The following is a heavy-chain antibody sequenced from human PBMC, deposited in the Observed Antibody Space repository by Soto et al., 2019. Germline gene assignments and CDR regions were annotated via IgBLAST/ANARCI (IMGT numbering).Heavy chain of an antibody. V-gene: IGHV3-30*04. CDR3: TSSSVSDIVVVAAASELDY. J-gene: IGHJ4*02. Sequence: QVQLVESGGGVVQPGRSLRLSCAASGFTFKSNAMHWVRQAPGKGLEWVAVISYDGSNQHYTDSVKGRFTISRDNSKNTLYLQMNGLRPEDTAVYYCTSSSVSDIVVVAAASELDYWGQGTLVTVSS. D-gene: IGHD2-15*01. CDR1: GFTFKSNA. CDR2: ISYDGSNQ.